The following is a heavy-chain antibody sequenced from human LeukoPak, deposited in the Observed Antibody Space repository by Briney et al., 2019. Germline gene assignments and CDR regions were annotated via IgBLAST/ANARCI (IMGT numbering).Heavy chain of an antibody. V-gene: IGHV1-2*02. CDR3: AREHGNYYYYYMDV. Sequence: GASVKVSCKASGYTFTGYYLHWVRQAPGQGLEWMGWINPNSGGTNYAQKFQGRVTITADESTSTAYMELSSLRSEDTAVYYCAREHGNYYYYYMDVWGKGTTVTVSS. J-gene: IGHJ6*03. CDR2: INPNSGGT. D-gene: IGHD2-15*01. CDR1: GYTFTGYY.